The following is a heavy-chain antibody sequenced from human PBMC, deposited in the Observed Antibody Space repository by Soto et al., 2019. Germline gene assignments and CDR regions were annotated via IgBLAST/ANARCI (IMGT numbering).Heavy chain of an antibody. CDR3: AKLGPYGSESYSFRYNWIDP. Sequence: EVQLVDSGGGLIQPGGALRLSCAASGFSVSSSHMIWVRQAPGKGLEWVSVIYSGGATYYAVSVKGRFTISRDRSKKTVYLQMDGLRTDDTAVYHCAKLGPYGSESYSFRYNWIDPWGQGTMVTVSS. D-gene: IGHD3-10*01. CDR2: IYSGGAT. V-gene: IGHV3-53*01. CDR1: GFSVSSSH. J-gene: IGHJ5*02.